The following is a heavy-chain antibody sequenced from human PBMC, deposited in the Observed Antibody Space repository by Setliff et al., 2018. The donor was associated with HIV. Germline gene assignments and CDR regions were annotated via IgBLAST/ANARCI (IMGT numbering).Heavy chain of an antibody. CDR1: GGSISSYY. CDR2: VYYDGTT. J-gene: IGHJ4*02. Sequence: PSETLSLTCAVSGGSISSYYWSWVRQPPGKGLEWIGYVYYDGTTNYNPSLKSRVTISADTSKNQFSLKLSSVTAADTAIYYCARGVNFDYWGQGTQVTVSS. V-gene: IGHV4-59*01. D-gene: IGHD3-3*01. CDR3: ARGVNFDY.